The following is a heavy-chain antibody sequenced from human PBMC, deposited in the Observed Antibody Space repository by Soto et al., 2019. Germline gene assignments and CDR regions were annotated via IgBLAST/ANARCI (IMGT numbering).Heavy chain of an antibody. CDR2: TYYRSKWHY. J-gene: IGHJ4*02. Sequence: QTLSLTCAISGDSVSNNSVAWNWVRQSPSRGLEWLGRTYYRSKWHYDYAPSVRSRITINPDTSKNHFSLQLNSVSPEDAAVYYCARTLRGRGVKYFDDWGQGTLVTVSS. CDR1: GDSVSNNSVA. D-gene: IGHD3-10*01. V-gene: IGHV6-1*01. CDR3: ARTLRGRGVKYFDD.